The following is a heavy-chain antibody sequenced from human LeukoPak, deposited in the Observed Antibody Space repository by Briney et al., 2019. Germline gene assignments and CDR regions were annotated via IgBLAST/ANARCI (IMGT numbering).Heavy chain of an antibody. CDR1: GYIFTGYY. J-gene: IGHJ4*02. Sequence: ASVKVSCKASGYIFTGYYMHWVRQAPGQGLEWMGRINPNTGDTNYAQNFQGRVTMTRDTSISTAYMELSGLRFDDTAVYYCAREGSYSSNWYPPFVYWGQGTLVTVSS. V-gene: IGHV1-2*06. CDR3: AREGSYSSNWYPPFVY. D-gene: IGHD6-13*01. CDR2: INPNTGDT.